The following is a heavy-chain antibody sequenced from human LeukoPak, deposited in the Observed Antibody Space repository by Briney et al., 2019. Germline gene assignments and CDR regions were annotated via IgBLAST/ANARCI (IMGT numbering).Heavy chain of an antibody. CDR2: IYSSGNT. Sequence: PSETLSLTCTVSGDSVTSGRYYWSWIRQPAGKELEWIGRIYSSGNTDYHPYIVSLKSRVTLSLDTSKNQFFLDLTSVTAADTAVYYCARGNRQLAYYGSGSRLPFDYWGQGSLVTVSS. CDR3: ARGNRQLAYYGSGSRLPFDY. D-gene: IGHD3-10*01. V-gene: IGHV4-61*02. CDR1: GDSVTSGRYY. J-gene: IGHJ4*02.